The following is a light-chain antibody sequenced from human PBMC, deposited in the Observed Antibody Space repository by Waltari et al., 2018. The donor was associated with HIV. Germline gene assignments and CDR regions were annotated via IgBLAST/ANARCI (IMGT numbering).Light chain of an antibody. CDR3: CSYSDRRIYV. CDR1: SSDVGNYDL. CDR2: EVN. J-gene: IGLJ1*01. V-gene: IGLV2-23*02. Sequence: QSALTQPASVSGSLGQSITISCTGTSSDVGNYDLVSWYQQHPGKAPKIIIYEVNKRPPGSSKCMSGSKSGNTASLTISGLQAEDEADYYCCSYSDRRIYVFGSGTRVSAL.